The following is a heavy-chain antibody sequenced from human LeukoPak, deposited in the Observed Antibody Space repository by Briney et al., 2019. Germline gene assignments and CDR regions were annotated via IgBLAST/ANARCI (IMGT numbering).Heavy chain of an antibody. CDR2: IWYDGSNK. Sequence: PGRSLRLSCAASGFTSSSYGMHWVRQAPGKGLEWVAVIWYDGSNKYYADSVKGRFTISRDNSKNTLYLQMNSLRAEDTAVYYCARDFWNRRFDYWGQGTLVTVSS. CDR3: ARDFWNRRFDY. D-gene: IGHD3-3*01. V-gene: IGHV3-33*01. CDR1: GFTSSSYG. J-gene: IGHJ4*02.